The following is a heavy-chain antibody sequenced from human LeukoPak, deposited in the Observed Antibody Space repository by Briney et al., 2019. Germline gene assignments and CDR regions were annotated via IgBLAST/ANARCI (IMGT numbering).Heavy chain of an antibody. D-gene: IGHD3-9*01. CDR1: GFTFSSYS. Sequence: PGGSLRLSCAASGFTFSSYSMNWVRQAPGKGLEWVSSISSSSSYIYYADSVKGRFTISRDNAKNSLYLQVNSLRAEDTAVYYCARDWYYDILTGYYPYYFDYWGQGTLVTVSS. CDR2: ISSSSSYI. J-gene: IGHJ4*02. CDR3: ARDWYYDILTGYYPYYFDY. V-gene: IGHV3-21*01.